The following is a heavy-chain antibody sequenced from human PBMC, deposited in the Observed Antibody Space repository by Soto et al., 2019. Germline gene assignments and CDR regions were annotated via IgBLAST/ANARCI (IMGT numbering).Heavy chain of an antibody. CDR3: VRAQRPDDAFDI. Sequence: QVQLVQSGAEVKKPGASVKVSCKASGYTFTGYDINWVRQATGQGLEWMGWMNPNSGNTGYAQKFQGRVTMTRNTSISTAYMELSSLRSEDTAVYYCVRAQRPDDAFDIWGQGTMVTVSS. V-gene: IGHV1-8*01. D-gene: IGHD6-25*01. J-gene: IGHJ3*02. CDR1: GYTFTGYD. CDR2: MNPNSGNT.